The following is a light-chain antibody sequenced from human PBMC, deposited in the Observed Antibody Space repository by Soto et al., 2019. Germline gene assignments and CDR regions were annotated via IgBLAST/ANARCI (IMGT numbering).Light chain of an antibody. CDR1: QSVSSN. Sequence: LSLPPDAPSVPPGERATLSRRASQSVSSNLAWYQQKPGQTPRLLLYGASTRATGIPARCSGSGSGTEFTLTISSLQSEDFAVYYCQQYNNWPRTFGQGTKVDIK. J-gene: IGKJ1*01. CDR3: QQYNNWPRT. V-gene: IGKV3-15*01. CDR2: GAS.